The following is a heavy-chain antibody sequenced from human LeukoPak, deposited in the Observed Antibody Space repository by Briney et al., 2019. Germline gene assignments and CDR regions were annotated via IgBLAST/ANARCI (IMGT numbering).Heavy chain of an antibody. J-gene: IGHJ3*02. CDR2: IYYSGST. CDR1: GGSISSSSYY. D-gene: IGHD2/OR15-2a*01. V-gene: IGHV4-39*07. CDR3: ARIEVYDTAPVPGPPPDLDGAFDI. Sequence: SETLSLTCTVSGGSISSSSYYWGWIRQPPGKGLEWIGSIYYSGSTYYNPSLKSRVTISVDTSKNQFSLKLSSVTAADTAVYYCARIEVYDTAPVPGPPPDLDGAFDIWGQGTMVTVSS.